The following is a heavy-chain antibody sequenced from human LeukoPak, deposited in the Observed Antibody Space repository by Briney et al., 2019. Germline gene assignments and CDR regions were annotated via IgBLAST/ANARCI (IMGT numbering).Heavy chain of an antibody. CDR3: AREWLGGPYSNDENYYFDY. J-gene: IGHJ4*02. V-gene: IGHV1-2*02. CDR1: GYTFTGYY. D-gene: IGHD4-11*01. Sequence: GASVKVSCKASGYTFTGYYLHWVRQAPGQGLEWMGWINPDSGGTNYAQKFQGSVTMTRDTSISTAYMELSRLRSDDTAVYYCAREWLGGPYSNDENYYFDYWGQGTLVTVSS. CDR2: INPDSGGT.